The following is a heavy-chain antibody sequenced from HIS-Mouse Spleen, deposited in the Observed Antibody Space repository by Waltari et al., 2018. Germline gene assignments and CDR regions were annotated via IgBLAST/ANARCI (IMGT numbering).Heavy chain of an antibody. V-gene: IGHV4-39*07. CDR2: SYYSGRT. Sequence: QLQLQESGPGLVKPSETLSLTCTVSGGSISSSSYYWGWIRQPPGQRLEWIWSSYYSGRTYYNPALKSRVTIAVGTSKNQFSLKLSSVTAADTAVYYCAREIPYSSSWYDWYFDLWGRGTLVTVSS. J-gene: IGHJ2*01. CDR3: AREIPYSSSWYDWYFDL. D-gene: IGHD6-13*01. CDR1: GGSISSSSYY.